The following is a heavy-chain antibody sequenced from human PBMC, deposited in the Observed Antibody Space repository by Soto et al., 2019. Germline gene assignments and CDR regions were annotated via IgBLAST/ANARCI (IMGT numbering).Heavy chain of an antibody. J-gene: IGHJ4*02. CDR1: GYTFTGYY. CDR2: INPNSGGT. Sequence: ASVKVSCKASGYTFTGYYMHWVRQAPGQGLEWMGWINPNSGGTNYAQKFQGWVTMTRETSISTAYMELSRLRSDDTAVYYCARAPGYSSSWYYFDYWGQGTLVTVSS. D-gene: IGHD6-13*01. CDR3: ARAPGYSSSWYYFDY. V-gene: IGHV1-2*04.